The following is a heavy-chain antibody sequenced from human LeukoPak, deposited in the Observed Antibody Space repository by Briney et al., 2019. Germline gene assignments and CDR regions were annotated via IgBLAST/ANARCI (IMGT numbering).Heavy chain of an antibody. V-gene: IGHV4-34*01. Sequence: SETLSRTCAVYGGSFSGYYWSWIRQPPGKGLEWIGEINHSGSTNYNPSLKSRVTISVDTSKNQFSLKLSSVTAADTAVYYCARLRSFDWLETPFDYWGQGTLVTVSS. CDR2: INHSGST. CDR3: ARLRSFDWLETPFDY. D-gene: IGHD3-9*01. J-gene: IGHJ4*02. CDR1: GGSFSGYY.